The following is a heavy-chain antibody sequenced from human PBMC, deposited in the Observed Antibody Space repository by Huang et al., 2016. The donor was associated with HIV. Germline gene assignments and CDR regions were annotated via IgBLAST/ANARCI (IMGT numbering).Heavy chain of an antibody. CDR3: ATTAFDY. Sequence: QVHLVQSGAEVRRPGASVKISCKTFGYTFTQYPLHWVRQAPGQGLEWVGWINTGNGTTRYAPKVQGRLTSSRDTSASAGFMERTGRTYKDTGVYYCATTAFDYWGQGTLVTVSP. J-gene: IGHJ4*02. CDR1: GYTFTQYP. V-gene: IGHV1-3*04. CDR2: INTGNGTT.